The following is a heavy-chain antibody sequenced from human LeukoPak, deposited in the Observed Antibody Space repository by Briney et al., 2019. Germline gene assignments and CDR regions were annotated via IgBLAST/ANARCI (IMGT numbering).Heavy chain of an antibody. CDR2: ISYDGSNK. V-gene: IGHV3-30-3*01. Sequence: GGSLRLSCAASGFTFSSYAMHWVRQAPGKGLEWVAVISYDGSNKYYADSVKGRFTISRDNSKNTLYLQMNSLRAEDTAVYYCANFVEITMIADGMDVWGQGTTVTVSS. CDR3: ANFVEITMIADGMDV. D-gene: IGHD3-22*01. J-gene: IGHJ6*02. CDR1: GFTFSSYA.